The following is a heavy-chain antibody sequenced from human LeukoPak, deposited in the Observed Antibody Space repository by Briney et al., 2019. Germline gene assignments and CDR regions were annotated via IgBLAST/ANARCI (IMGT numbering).Heavy chain of an antibody. J-gene: IGHJ6*02. CDR2: INSDGSST. CDR1: GFTFSRYW. V-gene: IGHV3-74*01. CDR3: ARDQYGSMDV. Sequence: GGSLRLSCVASGFTFSRYWMSWVRQAPGKGLVWVSHINSDGSSTTYADSVKGRFTISRDNAKNTLYLRMNSLRAEDTAVYYCARDQYGSMDVWGQGTTVTVSS. D-gene: IGHD4-17*01.